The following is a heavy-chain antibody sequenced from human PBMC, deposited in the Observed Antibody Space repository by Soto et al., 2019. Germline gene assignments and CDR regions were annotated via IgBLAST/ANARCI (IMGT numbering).Heavy chain of an antibody. D-gene: IGHD2-2*01. V-gene: IGHV1-69*13. CDR3: ARSQGSSTSLEIYYYYYYGMDV. CDR1: GGTFSSYA. Sequence: GASVKVSCKASGGTFSSYAISWVRQAPGQGLEWMGGIIPIPGTANYAQKFQGRVTITADESTSTAYMELSSLRSEDTAVYYCARSQGSSTSLEIYYYYYYGMDVWRHGTTVTVS. J-gene: IGHJ6*02. CDR2: IIPIPGTA.